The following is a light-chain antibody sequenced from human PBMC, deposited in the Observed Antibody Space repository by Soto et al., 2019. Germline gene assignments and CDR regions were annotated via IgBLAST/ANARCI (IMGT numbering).Light chain of an antibody. Sequence: QSALTQPASVSGSPGQSITVSCTGTNTDVGGYNYVSWYQHRPDKAPRLMIYEVRNRLSGVSNRFSGSKSGNTASLTISGLQSEDEADYYCSSYAGSNNNVVFGGGTKLTVL. CDR3: SSYAGSNNNVV. V-gene: IGLV2-14*01. CDR1: NTDVGGYNY. CDR2: EVR. J-gene: IGLJ2*01.